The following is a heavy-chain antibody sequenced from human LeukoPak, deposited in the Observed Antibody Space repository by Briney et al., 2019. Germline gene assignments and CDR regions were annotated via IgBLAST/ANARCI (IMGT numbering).Heavy chain of an antibody. D-gene: IGHD4-17*01. J-gene: IGHJ4*02. V-gene: IGHV4-59*01. CDR2: MYNSGST. CDR1: GGSISGSY. CDR3: ARGIESYGDYGY. Sequence: SETLSLTCTVSGGSISGSYLSWIRQPPGKGLEWIAYMYNSGSTNYNPSLKSRVTISIDTSKNQFSLKLSSLTAADTAIYYCARGIESYGDYGYWGQGILVTVSS.